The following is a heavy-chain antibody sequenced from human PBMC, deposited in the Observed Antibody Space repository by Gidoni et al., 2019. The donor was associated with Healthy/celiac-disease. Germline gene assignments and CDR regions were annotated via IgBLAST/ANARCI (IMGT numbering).Heavy chain of an antibody. J-gene: IGHJ4*02. V-gene: IGHV3-49*03. D-gene: IGHD5-12*01. CDR1: GFTFGDDA. Sequence: EVQLVESGGGLVQPGRSLRLSCTASGFTFGDDAMSWFRQAPGKGLEWVGFIRSKAYGGTTEYAASVKGRFTISRDDSKSIAYLQMNSLKTEDTAVYYCTRSRHWTELYSGYGYWGQGTLVTVSS. CDR3: TRSRHWTELYSGYGY. CDR2: IRSKAYGGTT.